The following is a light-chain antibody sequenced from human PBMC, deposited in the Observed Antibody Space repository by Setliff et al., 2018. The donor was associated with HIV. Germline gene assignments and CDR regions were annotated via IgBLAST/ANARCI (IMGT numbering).Light chain of an antibody. V-gene: IGLV2-14*01. CDR1: ISDVGAYNY. CDR3: CSYAGSSTFG. J-gene: IGLJ1*01. CDR2: EVS. Sequence: QSALAQPASVSGSPGQSITVSCTGTISDVGAYNYVSWYQQHPGKAPKLMIYEVSNRPSGVSNRFSGSKSGNTASLTISGLQTEDEADYYCCSYAGSSTFGFGTGTKSPS.